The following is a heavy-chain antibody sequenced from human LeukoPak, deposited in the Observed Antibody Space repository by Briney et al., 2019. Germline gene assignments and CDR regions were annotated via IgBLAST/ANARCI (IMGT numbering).Heavy chain of an antibody. CDR3: ANSIVGAEEPFDY. CDR1: GGSISSSSYY. D-gene: IGHD1-26*01. V-gene: IGHV4-61*05. J-gene: IGHJ4*02. CDR2: IYTSGST. Sequence: PSETLSLTCTVSGGSISSSSYYWGWIRQPPGKGLEWIGRIYTSGSTNYNPSLRSRVTMSVDTSKNQFSLKLSSVTAADTAVYYCANSIVGAEEPFDYWGQGTLVTVSS.